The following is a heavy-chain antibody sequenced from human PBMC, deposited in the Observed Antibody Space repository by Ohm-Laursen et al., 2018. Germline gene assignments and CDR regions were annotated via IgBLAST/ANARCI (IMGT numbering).Heavy chain of an antibody. CDR1: GFTFRTYS. D-gene: IGHD4-17*01. CDR3: ARGAPFYGGFDY. V-gene: IGHV3-48*01. J-gene: IGHJ4*02. CDR2: IDASGGTI. Sequence: SLRLSCSASGFTFRTYSMNWVRQSPGKGLGWLSYIDASGGTIYYADSVKGRLTISRDNAKNSLYLQMSGLRGEDTAVYFCARGAPFYGGFDYWGQGTLVTVSS.